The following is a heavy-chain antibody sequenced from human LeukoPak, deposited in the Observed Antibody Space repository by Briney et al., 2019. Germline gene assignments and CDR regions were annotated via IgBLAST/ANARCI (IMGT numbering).Heavy chain of an antibody. Sequence: PRASVKVSCKASGYTFTDYYIHWVRQAPGQGLEWMGRINPNIGGTKYAQNFQGGVTMTRDTSISTAYMELSRLRSDDTAVYYCARDNGLGATVGDYWGQGTLVTVSS. V-gene: IGHV1-2*06. J-gene: IGHJ4*02. D-gene: IGHD1-26*01. CDR2: INPNIGGT. CDR1: GYTFTDYY. CDR3: ARDNGLGATVGDY.